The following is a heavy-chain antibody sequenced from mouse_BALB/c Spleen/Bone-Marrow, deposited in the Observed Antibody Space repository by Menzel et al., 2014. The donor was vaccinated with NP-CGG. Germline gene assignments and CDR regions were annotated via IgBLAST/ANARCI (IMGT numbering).Heavy chain of an antibody. Sequence: VQLQQSGAELVKPGASVKLSCTASGFSIKDTYMHWVKQRPEQGLEWIGRIDPANGNTKYDPKFQGKATITADTSSNTAYLQLSSLTSEDTAVYYCASYYYGSSGFAYWGQGTLVTVSA. CDR1: GFSIKDTY. CDR3: ASYYYGSSGFAY. J-gene: IGHJ3*01. CDR2: IDPANGNT. D-gene: IGHD1-1*01. V-gene: IGHV14-3*02.